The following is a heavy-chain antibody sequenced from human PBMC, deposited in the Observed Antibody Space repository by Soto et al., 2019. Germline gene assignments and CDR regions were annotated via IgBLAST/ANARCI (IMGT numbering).Heavy chain of an antibody. CDR3: ARGAMLRGPGYYYALDV. J-gene: IGHJ6*02. CDR1: GDSISRGVFF. CDR2: IYYSGST. D-gene: IGHD3-10*01. V-gene: IGHV4-31*03. Sequence: KASETLSLTCTVSGDSISRGVFFWSWIRHHPGEGLEWIGYIYYSGSTYYNPSLKSRVNISVDTSKNHFSLTLGSVTAPDTAVYYCARGAMLRGPGYYYALDVWGQGTTVTVSS.